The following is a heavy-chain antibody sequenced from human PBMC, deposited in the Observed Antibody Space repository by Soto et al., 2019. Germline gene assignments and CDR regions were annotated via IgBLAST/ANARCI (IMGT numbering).Heavy chain of an antibody. CDR1: GYSFTSYW. D-gene: IGHD3-3*01. CDR3: ARHSYDFWTIDYYYYGMDV. J-gene: IGHJ6*02. CDR2: IYPGDSDT. V-gene: IGHV5-51*01. Sequence: GESLKISCKASGYSFTSYWIAWVRQVPGKGLEWMGIIYPGDSDTRYSPSFQGQVTISADKSISTAYLQWSSLKASDTAMYYCARHSYDFWTIDYYYYGMDVWGQGTTVTVSS.